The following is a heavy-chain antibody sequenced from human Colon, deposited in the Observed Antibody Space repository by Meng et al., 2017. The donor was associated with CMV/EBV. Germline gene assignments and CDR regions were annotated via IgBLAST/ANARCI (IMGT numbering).Heavy chain of an antibody. J-gene: IGHJ4*02. D-gene: IGHD6-19*01. CDR3: ARRHTSGWYYFDY. CDR2: TYYRSRWLD. CDR1: GDSVSTTTAG. V-gene: IGHV6-1*01. Sequence: QTRSLTGAISGDSVSTTTAGWNWIRQSPSRGLEWLGRTYYRSRWLDDYAPSVRGRITIDADTSNNRFSLRLTSVTPEDTAVYYCARRHTSGWYYFDYWGQGTLVTVSS.